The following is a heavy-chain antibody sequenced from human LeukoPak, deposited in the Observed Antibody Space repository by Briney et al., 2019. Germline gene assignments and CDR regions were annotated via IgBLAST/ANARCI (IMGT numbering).Heavy chain of an antibody. CDR3: ARQIASAGTAGFDF. CDR2: IYYTGSA. J-gene: IGHJ4*02. V-gene: IGHV4-59*12. D-gene: IGHD6-13*01. CDR1: GGSISGFY. Sequence: SETLSLTCTVSGGSISGFYWTWIRQPPGKGLEWIGQIYYTGSADYNPSLKSRVTMSVDTSKNQFSLRLRSVTAADTAVYYCARQIASAGTAGFDFWGQGALVTVSS.